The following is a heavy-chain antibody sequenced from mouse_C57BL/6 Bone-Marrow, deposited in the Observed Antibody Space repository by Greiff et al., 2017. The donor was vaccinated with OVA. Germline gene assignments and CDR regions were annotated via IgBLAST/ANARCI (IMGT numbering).Heavy chain of an antibody. D-gene: IGHD1-1*01. CDR2: INYDGSST. V-gene: IGHV5-16*01. CDR3: ARDRGDITPVRNWYFDV. Sequence: EVKLVESEGGLVQPGSSMKLSCTASGFTFSDYYMAWVRQVPEKGLEWVANINYDGSSTYYLDSLKSRFIISRDNAKNILYLQMSSLKSEDTATYYCARDRGDITPVRNWYFDVWGTGTTVTVSS. J-gene: IGHJ1*03. CDR1: GFTFSDYY.